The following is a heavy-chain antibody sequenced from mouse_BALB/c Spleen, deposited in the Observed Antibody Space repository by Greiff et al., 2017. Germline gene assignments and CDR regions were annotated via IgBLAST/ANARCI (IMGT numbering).Heavy chain of an antibody. D-gene: IGHD1-1*01. J-gene: IGHJ4*01. CDR1: GYSITSGYS. Sequence: DVQLQESGPDLVKPSQSLSLTCTVTGYSITSGYSWHWIRQFPGNKLEWMGYIHYSGSTNYNPSLKSRISITRDTSKNQFFLQLNSVTTEDTATYYCASYYYGSSPYYAMDYWGQGTSVTVSS. CDR2: IHYSGST. V-gene: IGHV3-1*02. CDR3: ASYYYGSSPYYAMDY.